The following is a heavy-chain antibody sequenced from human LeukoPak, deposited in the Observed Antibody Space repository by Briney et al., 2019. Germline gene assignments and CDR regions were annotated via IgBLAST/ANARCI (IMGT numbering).Heavy chain of an antibody. CDR1: GFTVSSNY. J-gene: IGHJ5*02. V-gene: IGHV3-66*01. Sequence: GGSLRLSRAASGFTVSSNYMSWVRQAPGKGLEWVSVIYSGGSTYYADSVKGRFTISRDNSKNTLYLQMNSLRAEDTAVYYCARDPTAYYYDSSGYLDPWGQGTLVTVSS. CDR2: IYSGGST. D-gene: IGHD3-22*01. CDR3: ARDPTAYYYDSSGYLDP.